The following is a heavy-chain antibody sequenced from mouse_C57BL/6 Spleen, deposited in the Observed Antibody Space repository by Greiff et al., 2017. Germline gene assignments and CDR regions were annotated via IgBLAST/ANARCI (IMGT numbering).Heavy chain of an antibody. J-gene: IGHJ2*01. CDR2: INPSSGYT. D-gene: IGHD1-1*01. CDR3: ARISITTVVVPDY. V-gene: IGHV1-7*01. CDR1: GYTFTSYC. Sequence: VQLQQSGAELAKPGASVKLSCKASGYTFTSYCMHWVKQRPGQGLEWIGYINPSSGYTKYNQKFKDKATLTADKSSSTAYMQLSSLTYEDSAVYYGARISITTVVVPDYWGQGTTLTVSS.